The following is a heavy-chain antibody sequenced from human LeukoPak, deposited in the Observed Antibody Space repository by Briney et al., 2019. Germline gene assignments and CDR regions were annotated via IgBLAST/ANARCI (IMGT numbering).Heavy chain of an antibody. CDR2: IYYSGST. CDR3: AGLSGSYWYFDL. V-gene: IGHV4-59*01. J-gene: IGHJ2*01. Sequence: SETLSLTCTVSGGSISSYYWNWIRQPPGKGLEWIGYIYYSGSTNYNPSLKSRVTMSVDTSKNQFSLKLSSVTAADTAVYYCAGLSGSYWYFDLWGRGTLVTVSS. CDR1: GGSISSYY. D-gene: IGHD3-10*01.